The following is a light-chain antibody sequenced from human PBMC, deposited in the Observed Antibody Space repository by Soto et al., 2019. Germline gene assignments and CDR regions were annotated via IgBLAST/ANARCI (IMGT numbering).Light chain of an antibody. CDR2: DVS. CDR3: SSDTSSSTPNV. V-gene: IGLV2-14*01. J-gene: IGLJ1*01. CDR1: SSDVGAYDL. Sequence: QSALSQPASVSGSPGQSVTISCTGTSSDVGAYDLVCWYQQHPGKAPKLMISDVSNRPSGVSNRFSGSKSGNTASLTISGLQAEDEADYYCSSDTSSSTPNVFVTGTKLTVL.